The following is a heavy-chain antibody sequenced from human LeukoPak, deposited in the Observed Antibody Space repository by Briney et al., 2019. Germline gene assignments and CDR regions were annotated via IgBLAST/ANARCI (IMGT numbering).Heavy chain of an antibody. CDR3: ARVPDCSSTSCYGNDY. D-gene: IGHD2-2*01. V-gene: IGHV1-2*02. J-gene: IGHJ4*02. Sequence: GASVKVSCKASGYTFTGYYMHWVRQAPGQGLEWMGWINPNSGGTNYAQKFQGRVTMTRDTSISTAYMELSRLRSDDTAVYYCARVPDCSSTSCYGNDYWGQGTLVTVSS. CDR2: INPNSGGT. CDR1: GYTFTGYY.